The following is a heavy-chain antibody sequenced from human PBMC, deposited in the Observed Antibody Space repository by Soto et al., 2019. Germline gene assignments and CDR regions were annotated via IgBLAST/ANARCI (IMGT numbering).Heavy chain of an antibody. CDR1: GYSFTSYW. Sequence: GESLKISCKGSGYSFTSYWIGWVRQMPGKGLEWMGIIYPGDSDTRYSPSFQGQVTISADKSISTAYLQWSSLKASDTAMYYCARRHLPYFRGVSSPVKSTTGFDPWGQETVLTISS. D-gene: IGHD3-3*01. J-gene: IGHJ5*02. CDR3: ARRHLPYFRGVSSPVKSTTGFDP. CDR2: IYPGDSDT. V-gene: IGHV5-51*01.